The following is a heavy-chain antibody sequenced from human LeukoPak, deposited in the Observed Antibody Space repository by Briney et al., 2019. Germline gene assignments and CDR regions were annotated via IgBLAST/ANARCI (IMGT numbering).Heavy chain of an antibody. D-gene: IGHD6-13*01. V-gene: IGHV1-18*01. J-gene: IGHJ5*02. Sequence: GASVKVSCKASGYTFTSYGISWVRQAPGQGLEWMGWISGYNGNTNYAQKLQGRVTMTTDTSTSTVYMELKSLRSDDTAVYYCARDRFRAAARFDPWGQGTQVIVSS. CDR1: GYTFTSYG. CDR3: ARDRFRAAARFDP. CDR2: ISGYNGNT.